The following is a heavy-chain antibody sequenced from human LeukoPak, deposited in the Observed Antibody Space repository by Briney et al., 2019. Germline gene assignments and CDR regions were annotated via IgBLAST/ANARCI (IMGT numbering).Heavy chain of an antibody. CDR1: GFIFSSYA. CDR2: ISGSGGST. CDR3: ASRHPYSSSWAAFDY. D-gene: IGHD6-13*01. V-gene: IGHV3-23*01. J-gene: IGHJ4*02. Sequence: PGGSLRLSCAASGFIFSSYAMSWVRQAPGKGLEWVSHISGSGGSTYYADSVKGRFTISRDNSKNTLYLQMDSVRAGDTAVYDCASRHPYSSSWAAFDYWGQGTLVTVSS.